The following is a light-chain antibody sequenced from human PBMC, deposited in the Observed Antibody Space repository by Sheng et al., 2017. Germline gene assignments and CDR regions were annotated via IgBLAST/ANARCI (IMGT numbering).Light chain of an antibody. CDR2: AAS. CDR3: RHYYSTPPT. CDR1: QDISHS. J-gene: IGKJ5*01. Sequence: DIQMTQSPSSLSASVGDRVTITCRSSQDISHSLAWYQQKPGITPKLLLYAASRLESGVPSRFSGSGSGTDYTLTISSLQPEDFATYYCRHYYSTPPTFGQGTRLEIK. V-gene: IGKV1-NL1*01.